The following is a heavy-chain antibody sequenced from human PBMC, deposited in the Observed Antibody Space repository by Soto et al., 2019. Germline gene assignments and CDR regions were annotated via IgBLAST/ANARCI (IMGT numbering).Heavy chain of an antibody. Sequence: GGSLRLSCAASGFTFSSYAMSWVRQAPGKGLEWVSAISGSGGSTYYADSVKGRFTISRDNSKNTLYLQMNSLRAEDTAVYYCAKDFISSGYYHYYGMDVWGQGTTVTVSS. D-gene: IGHD3-22*01. J-gene: IGHJ6*02. CDR1: GFTFSSYA. CDR2: ISGSGGST. V-gene: IGHV3-23*01. CDR3: AKDFISSGYYHYYGMDV.